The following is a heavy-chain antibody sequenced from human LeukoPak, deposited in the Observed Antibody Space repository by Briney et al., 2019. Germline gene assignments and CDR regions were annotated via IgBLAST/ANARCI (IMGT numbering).Heavy chain of an antibody. CDR3: ARGGRLAYCGGDCLETNWFDP. Sequence: SETLSLTCTVSGGSVSSGSYYWSWIRQPPGKGLEWIGYIYYSGSTNYIPSLKSRVTISVDTSKNQFSLKLSSVTAADTAVYYCARGGRLAYCGGDCLETNWFDPWGQGTLVTVSS. V-gene: IGHV4-61*01. D-gene: IGHD2-21*02. J-gene: IGHJ5*02. CDR2: IYYSGST. CDR1: GGSVSSGSYY.